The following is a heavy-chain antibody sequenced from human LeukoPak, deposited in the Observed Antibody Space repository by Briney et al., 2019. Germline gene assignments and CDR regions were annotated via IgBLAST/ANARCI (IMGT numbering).Heavy chain of an antibody. CDR2: IYYSGST. D-gene: IGHD3-10*01. CDR1: GGSISSYY. CDR3: ARHATMVRGVITN. J-gene: IGHJ4*02. V-gene: IGHV4-59*08. Sequence: PSETLSLTCTVSGGSISSYYWSWIRQPPGKGLEWIGYIYYSGSTNYNPSLKSRVTISVDTPKNQFSLKLSSVTAADTAVYYCARHATMVRGVITNWGQGTLVTVSS.